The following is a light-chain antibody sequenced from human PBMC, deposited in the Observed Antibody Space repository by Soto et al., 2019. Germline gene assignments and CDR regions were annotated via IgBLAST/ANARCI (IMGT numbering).Light chain of an antibody. V-gene: IGLV2-14*01. Sequence: QSVLTQPASVSGSPGQSITISCTGTSSDVGGYNYVSWYQQYPGKAPKLMIYEVTYRPSGVSNRFSGSKSDNTASLTISGLQAEDEADYYCSSYRSPNTVIFVGGTKVTVL. CDR2: EVT. J-gene: IGLJ2*01. CDR1: SSDVGGYNY. CDR3: SSYRSPNTVI.